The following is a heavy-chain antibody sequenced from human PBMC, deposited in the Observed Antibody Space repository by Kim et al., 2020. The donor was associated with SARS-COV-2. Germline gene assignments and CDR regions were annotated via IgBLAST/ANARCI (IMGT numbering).Heavy chain of an antibody. D-gene: IGHD3-22*01. J-gene: IGHJ4*02. CDR2: IIPIFGTA. Sequence: SVKVSCKASGGTFSSYAISWVRQAPGQGLEWMGGIIPIFGTANYAQKFQGRVTITADESTSTAYMELSSLRSEDTAVYYCARDRRDYYDSSGLYFDYWGQGTLVTVSS. V-gene: IGHV1-69*13. CDR3: ARDRRDYYDSSGLYFDY. CDR1: GGTFSSYA.